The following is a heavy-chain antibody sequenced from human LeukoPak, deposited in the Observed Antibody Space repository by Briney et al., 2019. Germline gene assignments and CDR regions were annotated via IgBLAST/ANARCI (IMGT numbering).Heavy chain of an antibody. CDR2: ISYDGSNK. Sequence: GGSLRPSCAASGFTFSSYAMHWVRQAPGKGLEWVAVISYDGSNKYYADSVKGRFTISRDNSKNTLYLQMNSLRAEDTAVYYCARGIRTDILTGYPLNYWGQGTLVTVSS. J-gene: IGHJ4*02. CDR3: ARGIRTDILTGYPLNY. D-gene: IGHD3-9*01. V-gene: IGHV3-30-3*01. CDR1: GFTFSSYA.